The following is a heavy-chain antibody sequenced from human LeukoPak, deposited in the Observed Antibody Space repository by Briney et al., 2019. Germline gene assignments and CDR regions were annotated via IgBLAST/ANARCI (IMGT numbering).Heavy chain of an antibody. CDR1: GYTLTELT. Sequence: GASVKVSCKVSGYTLTELTMHWVRQAPGKGLEWMGGFDPEDGETIYAQKFQGRVTMTEDTSTDTAYMELSSLRSEDTAVYYCATGIFGVDLSPGFDYWGQGTLVTVSS. V-gene: IGHV1-24*01. CDR2: FDPEDGET. D-gene: IGHD3-3*01. CDR3: ATGIFGVDLSPGFDY. J-gene: IGHJ4*02.